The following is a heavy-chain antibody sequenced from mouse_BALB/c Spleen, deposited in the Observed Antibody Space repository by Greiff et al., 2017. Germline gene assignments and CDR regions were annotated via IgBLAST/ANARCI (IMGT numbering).Heavy chain of an antibody. V-gene: IGHV1-7*01. Sequence: QVQLQQSGAELAKPGASVKMSCKASGYTFTSYWMHWVKQRPGQGLEWIGYINPSTGYTEYNQKFKDKATLTADKSSSTAYMQLSSLTSEDSAVYYCATDYYGSSLFAYWGQGTLVTVSA. CDR2: INPSTGYT. D-gene: IGHD1-1*01. CDR1: GYTFTSYW. J-gene: IGHJ3*01. CDR3: ATDYYGSSLFAY.